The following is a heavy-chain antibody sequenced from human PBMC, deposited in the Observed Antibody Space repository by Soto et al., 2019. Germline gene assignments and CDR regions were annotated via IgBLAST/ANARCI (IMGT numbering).Heavy chain of an antibody. CDR3: AKWAASSRLEY. V-gene: IGHV3-9*01. Sequence: GGSLRLSCAASGFTFDDYAMHWVRQAPGKGLEWVSGISWNSGSIGYADSVKGRFTISRDNAKNSLYLQMNSLRAEDTAVYYCAKWAASSRLEYWGQGALVTVSS. CDR1: GFTFDDYA. D-gene: IGHD6-13*01. CDR2: ISWNSGSI. J-gene: IGHJ4*02.